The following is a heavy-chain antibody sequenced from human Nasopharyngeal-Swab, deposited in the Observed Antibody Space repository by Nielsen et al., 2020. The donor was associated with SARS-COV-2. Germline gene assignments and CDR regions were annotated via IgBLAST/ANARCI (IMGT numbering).Heavy chain of an antibody. D-gene: IGHD6-13*01. Sequence: GESLKISCAASGFTFSNFYMNWVRQAPGKGLEWVSSIIRSGDIYYADSVKGRFTISRDNSKNSLYLQLNSLRADDTAVYYCARDPPIAPAGSGYFDSWGQGTLVTVSS. CDR3: ARDPPIAPAGSGYFDS. CDR2: IIRSGDI. V-gene: IGHV3-69-1*01. CDR1: GFTFSNFY. J-gene: IGHJ4*02.